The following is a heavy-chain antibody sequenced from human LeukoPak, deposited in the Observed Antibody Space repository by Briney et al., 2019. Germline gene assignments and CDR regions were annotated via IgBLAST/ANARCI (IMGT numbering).Heavy chain of an antibody. V-gene: IGHV3-48*03. CDR1: GFTFSSYE. D-gene: IGHD1-1*01. J-gene: IGHJ4*02. Sequence: GGSLRLSCAASGFTFSSYEMNWVRQAPGKGLEWVSYISSSGSTIYYADSVKGRFTISRDNAKNSLYLQMNSLRAEDTAVYYCARDPGAGTIDYWGQGTLVTVSS. CDR3: ARDPGAGTIDY. CDR2: ISSSGSTI.